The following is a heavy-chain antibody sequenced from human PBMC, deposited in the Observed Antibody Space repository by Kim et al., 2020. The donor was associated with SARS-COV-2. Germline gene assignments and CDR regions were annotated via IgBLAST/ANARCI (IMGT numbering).Heavy chain of an antibody. D-gene: IGHD2-21*02. CDR3: TRPILDCGGDCYSRYYFDY. Sequence: GGSLRLSCAASGFTFSGSAMHWVRQASGKGLEWVGRIRSKANSYATAYAASVKGRFTISRDDSKNTAYLQMNSLKTEDTAVYYCTRPILDCGGDCYSRYYFDYWGQGTLVTVSS. J-gene: IGHJ4*02. CDR2: IRSKANSYAT. CDR1: GFTFSGSA. V-gene: IGHV3-73*01.